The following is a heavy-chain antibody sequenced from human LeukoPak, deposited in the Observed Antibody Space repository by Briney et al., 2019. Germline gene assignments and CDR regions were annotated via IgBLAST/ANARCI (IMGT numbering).Heavy chain of an antibody. Sequence: NSSETLSLTCSVSGASISSYYWSWIRQPPGKELEWIGYIHYSGSTNHNPSLKSRVTISLDTSKNQFSLKLSSVTAADTAVYYCARVHSNIWSFDYWGQGTLVTVSS. CDR1: GASISSYY. D-gene: IGHD6-13*01. V-gene: IGHV4-59*01. J-gene: IGHJ4*02. CDR3: ARVHSNIWSFDY. CDR2: IHYSGST.